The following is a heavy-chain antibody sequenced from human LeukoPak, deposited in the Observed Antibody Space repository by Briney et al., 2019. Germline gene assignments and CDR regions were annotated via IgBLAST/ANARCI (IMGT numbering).Heavy chain of an antibody. CDR1: GFTFSGYA. Sequence: QTGGSLRLSCAASGFTFSGYAMSWVRRAPGKGLEWVSSISSRSTYIYYADSVKGRFTISRDNAKNSLYLQMNSLRDEDTAVYYCARVQVDGSGWETNNPIDHWGQGTPVTVSS. V-gene: IGHV3-21*01. CDR3: ARVQVDGSGWETNNPIDH. CDR2: ISSRSTYI. J-gene: IGHJ4*02. D-gene: IGHD6-19*01.